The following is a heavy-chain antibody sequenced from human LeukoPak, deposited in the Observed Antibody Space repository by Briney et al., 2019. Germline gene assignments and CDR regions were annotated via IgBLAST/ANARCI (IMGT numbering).Heavy chain of an antibody. CDR1: GFTFSTYW. D-gene: IGHD6-19*01. CDR2: INRDGSTT. V-gene: IGHV3-74*01. J-gene: IGHJ4*02. CDR3: AREGVAGALDY. Sequence: GGSLRLSCAASGFTFSTYWMHWVRQAPGKGLVWVSRINRDGSTTTYADSVKGRFTISRDNAKNTLYLQMNSLRAEDTAVYYCAREGVAGALDYWGQGTLVTVSS.